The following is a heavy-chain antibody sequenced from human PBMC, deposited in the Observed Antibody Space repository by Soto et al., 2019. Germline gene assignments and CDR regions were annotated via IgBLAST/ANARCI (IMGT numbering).Heavy chain of an antibody. Sequence: SVKVSCKASGGTFSSYAISWVRQAPGQGLEWMGGIIPIFGTANYAQKFQGRVTITADESTSTAYMELSSLRSEDTAVYYCARDSPIGAVAGEFDYWGQGTLGTVSS. J-gene: IGHJ4*02. D-gene: IGHD6-19*01. CDR2: IIPIFGTA. CDR3: ARDSPIGAVAGEFDY. V-gene: IGHV1-69*13. CDR1: GGTFSSYA.